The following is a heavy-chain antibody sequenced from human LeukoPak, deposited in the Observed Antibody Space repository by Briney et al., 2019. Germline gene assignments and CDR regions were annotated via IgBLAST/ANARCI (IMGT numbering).Heavy chain of an antibody. Sequence: PSETLSLTCTVSGGSISSSSYYWGWIRQPPGKGLEWIGSIYYSGSTYYNPSLKSRVTISVDTSKNQFSLKLSSATAADTAVYYCARQLVVRGVKGWFDPRGQGTLATVSS. CDR3: ARQLVVRGVKGWFDP. CDR1: GGSISSSSYY. J-gene: IGHJ5*02. D-gene: IGHD3-10*01. CDR2: IYYSGST. V-gene: IGHV4-39*01.